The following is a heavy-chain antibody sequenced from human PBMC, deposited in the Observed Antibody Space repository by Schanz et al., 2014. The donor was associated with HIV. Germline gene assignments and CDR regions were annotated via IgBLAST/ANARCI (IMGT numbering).Heavy chain of an antibody. J-gene: IGHJ3*02. Sequence: QVQLVESGGGVVQPGRSLRLSCAASGFTFRSYGMHWVRQAPGKGLEWVAVISHDGSNKYYADSVKGRFTVSRDNSKNRVFLQMNSLRAEDTAVYYCARGLPTPAAFDIWGQGTMVTVSS. CDR3: ARGLPTPAAFDI. CDR1: GFTFRSYG. V-gene: IGHV3-33*05. CDR2: ISHDGSNK. D-gene: IGHD3-16*01.